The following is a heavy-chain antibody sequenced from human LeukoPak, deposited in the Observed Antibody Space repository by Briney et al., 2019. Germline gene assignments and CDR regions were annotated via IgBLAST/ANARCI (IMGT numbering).Heavy chain of an antibody. J-gene: IGHJ4*02. CDR3: VRDGPNGYNDLDS. CDR1: GFAFSSYS. Sequence: GESLRLSCAASGFAFSSYSMHWVRQSPGKGLGSVAVISSDGSNKYYADSMKGRFTISRDNSKNTLYLEMNSLRAEDTAVYYCVRDGPNGYNDLDSWGQGTLVIVSS. D-gene: IGHD5-24*01. CDR2: ISSDGSNK. V-gene: IGHV3-30*04.